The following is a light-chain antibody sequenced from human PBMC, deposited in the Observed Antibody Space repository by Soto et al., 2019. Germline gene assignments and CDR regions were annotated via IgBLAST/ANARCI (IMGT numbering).Light chain of an antibody. V-gene: IGLV2-23*01. CDR1: RSDVGGYNL. CDR3: GSDGGRITWV. CDR2: DDI. J-gene: IGLJ3*02. Sequence: QSGLTQTSSVSGSPGQAITMSCTGTRSDVGGYNLVCWHQHHPCNPPSLLIHDDIKRPSGVSDRFSGSKSGTTASLTISVLQAEDEDDYYGGSDGGRITWVFGGGTKLTVL.